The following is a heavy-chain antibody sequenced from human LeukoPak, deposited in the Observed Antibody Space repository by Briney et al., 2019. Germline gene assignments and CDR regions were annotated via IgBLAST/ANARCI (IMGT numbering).Heavy chain of an antibody. CDR1: GYSFTSYW. CDR3: ARRGPDDFWSGLYYFDY. Sequence: GEPLKFSGKGSGYSFTSYWIGWVRQIPGKGLEWMGIIYPGDSDTRYSPSFQGQVTISADKSISTAYLQWSSLKASDTAMYYCARRGPDDFWSGLYYFDYWGQGTLVTVSS. D-gene: IGHD3-3*01. J-gene: IGHJ4*02. CDR2: IYPGDSDT. V-gene: IGHV5-51*01.